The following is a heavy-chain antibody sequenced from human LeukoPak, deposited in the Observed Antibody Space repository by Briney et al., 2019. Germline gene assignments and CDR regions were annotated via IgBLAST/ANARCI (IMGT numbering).Heavy chain of an antibody. CDR3: ARGVAAAGTTLDY. CDR1: GFTFDDYA. D-gene: IGHD6-13*01. V-gene: IGHV3-9*01. CDR2: ISWNSGSI. Sequence: GGSLRLSCAASGFTFDDYAMHWVRQAPGKGLEWVSGISWNSGSIGYADSVKGRFTISRDNAKNSLYLQMNSLRAEDTAVYYCARGVAAAGTTLDYWGQGTLVTVSS. J-gene: IGHJ4*02.